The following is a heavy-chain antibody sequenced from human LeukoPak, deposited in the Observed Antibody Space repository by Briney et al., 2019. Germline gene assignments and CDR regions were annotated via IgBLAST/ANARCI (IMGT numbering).Heavy chain of an antibody. D-gene: IGHD5-24*01. J-gene: IGHJ4*02. Sequence: ASVKVSCKASGYTFTRYYMHWVRQAPGQGLEWMGIINPSGGSTSYAQKFQGRVAMTRDTSTSTVYMELSSLRSEDTAVYYCARALVEMATIVGASPPEPVDYWGQGTLVTVSS. CDR2: INPSGGST. CDR3: ARALVEMATIVGASPPEPVDY. V-gene: IGHV1-46*01. CDR1: GYTFTRYY.